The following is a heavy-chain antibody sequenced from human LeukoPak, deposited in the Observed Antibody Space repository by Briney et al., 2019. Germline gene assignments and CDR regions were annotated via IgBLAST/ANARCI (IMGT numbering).Heavy chain of an antibody. CDR3: AKDGFGRWLQLQGQSQFDY. D-gene: IGHD5-24*01. V-gene: IGHV3-43*01. J-gene: IGHJ4*02. CDR2: ISWDGGST. CDR1: GFTFDDYT. Sequence: GGSLRLSCAASGFTFDDYTMHWVRQAPGKGLEWVSLISWDGGSTYYADSVKGRFTISRDNSKNSLYLQMNSLRTEDTALYYCAKDGFGRWLQLQGQSQFDYWGQGTLVTVSS.